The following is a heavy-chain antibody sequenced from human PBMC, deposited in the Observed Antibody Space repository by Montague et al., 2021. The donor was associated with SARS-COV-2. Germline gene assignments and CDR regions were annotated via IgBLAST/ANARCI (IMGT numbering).Heavy chain of an antibody. V-gene: IGHV3-30*04. J-gene: IGHJ4*02. CDR3: ARAFAMVRGVVDDD. CDR1: GFIFKKYA. Sequence: SLRLSCAASGFIFKKYALHWVRQTPGKGLEWVAVISFDGSVKYYADFVKGRFTISRDNSRSTLCLQMNSLRIEDTAVYYCARAFAMVRGVVDDDWGQGTLVTVSS. CDR2: ISFDGSVK. D-gene: IGHD3-10*01.